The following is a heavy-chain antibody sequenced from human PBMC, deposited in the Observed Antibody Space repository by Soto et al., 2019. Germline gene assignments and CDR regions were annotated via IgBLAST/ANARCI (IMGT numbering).Heavy chain of an antibody. D-gene: IGHD3-22*01. CDR1: GYSFTGYY. CDR3: AREGMYHYETKGYYPSTYGLDV. J-gene: IGHJ6*02. CDR2: LFPKRAGT. V-gene: IGHV1-2*02. Sequence: QEQLMQSGAEVKKPGASVKVSCKSSGYSFTGYYLHWVRQAPGQGPEWMGWLFPKRAGTKSAQNCQGRVAMTRETSIRTAYMELKRLRSDDTAVYFCAREGMYHYETKGYYPSTYGLDVLGQGTTVTVS.